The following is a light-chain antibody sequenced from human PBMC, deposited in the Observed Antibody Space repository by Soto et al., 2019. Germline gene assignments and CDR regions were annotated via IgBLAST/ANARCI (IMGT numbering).Light chain of an antibody. Sequence: DIQMTQSPSSLSASVGDRVTITCRASQSISSYFNWYQQKPGQAPKLLLYAASSWQSGVPSRFSGTGSGTDFPLTICILKPEDCANYYFQKSYSTPFPFGGGTQVEIK. V-gene: IGKV1-39*01. J-gene: IGKJ4*01. CDR3: QKSYSTPFP. CDR1: QSISSY. CDR2: AAS.